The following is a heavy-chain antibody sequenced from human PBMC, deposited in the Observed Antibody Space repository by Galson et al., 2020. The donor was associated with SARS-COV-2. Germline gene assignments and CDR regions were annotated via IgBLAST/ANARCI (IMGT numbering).Heavy chain of an antibody. J-gene: IGHJ3*01. CDR2: ISTSGGSA. CDR3: AKTASSSFQV. CDR1: GFTSSTYV. D-gene: IGHD6-6*01. V-gene: IGHV3-23*01. Sequence: GESLKISCAASGFTSSTYVMSWVRQAPGKGLEWVSVISTSGGSAYYADSVKGRFTISRDNSKNTLYLQMNSLRAEDTAIYFCAKTASSSFQVWGQGTMVTVSS.